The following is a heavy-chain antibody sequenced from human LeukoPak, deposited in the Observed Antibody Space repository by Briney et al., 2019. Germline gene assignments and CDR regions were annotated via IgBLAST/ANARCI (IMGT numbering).Heavy chain of an antibody. D-gene: IGHD1-1*01. CDR1: GFTFSSYE. CDR2: ISSSGSTI. CDR3: AKGLETESRLDS. Sequence: GGSLRLSCAASGFTFSSYEMNWVRQAPGKGLEWVSYISSSGSTIYYADSVKGRFTISRDNAKNSLYLQMNSLRAEDTALYYCAKGLETESRLDSWGQGTLVTVSS. V-gene: IGHV3-48*03. J-gene: IGHJ4*02.